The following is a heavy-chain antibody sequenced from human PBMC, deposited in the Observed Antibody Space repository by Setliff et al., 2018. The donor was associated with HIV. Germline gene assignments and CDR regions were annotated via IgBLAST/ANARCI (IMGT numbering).Heavy chain of an antibody. CDR1: GVSMSSHY. CDR2: IYYSGTT. Sequence: SETLSLTCNVSGVSMSSHYWSWIRQAPGQPPNKGLEWIGNIYYSGTTNYNPSLESRVTISIDTSKNQFSLKLRSVTAADTAVYYCVSGPLSGYGYYFDYWGQGALVTVSS. D-gene: IGHD3-3*01. J-gene: IGHJ4*02. V-gene: IGHV4-59*08. CDR3: VSGPLSGYGYYFDY.